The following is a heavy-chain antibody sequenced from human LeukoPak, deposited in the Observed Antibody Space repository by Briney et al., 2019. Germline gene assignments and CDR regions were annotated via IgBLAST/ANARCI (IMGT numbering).Heavy chain of an antibody. V-gene: IGHV3-23*01. J-gene: IGHJ5*02. Sequence: GGSLRLCCAASGFTFSNAWMSWVRHAPGKGLEWVSCISDSGGSPYYADSVKGRFTISRDNSKNTLYLQMNSLRAEDTAVYYCARGAERGYSYGNWFDPWGQGTLVTVSS. CDR2: ISDSGGSP. CDR3: ARGAERGYSYGNWFDP. D-gene: IGHD5-18*01. CDR1: GFTFSNAW.